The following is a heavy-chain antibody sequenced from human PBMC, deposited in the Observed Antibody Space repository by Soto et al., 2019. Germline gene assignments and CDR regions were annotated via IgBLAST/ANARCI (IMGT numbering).Heavy chain of an antibody. V-gene: IGHV1-8*01. CDR1: GYTFTSYD. D-gene: IGHD2-2*01. J-gene: IGHJ6*03. Sequence: ASVKVSCKASGYTFTSYDINWVRQATGQGLEWMGWMNPNSGNTGYAQKFQGRVTMTRNTSISTAYMELSSLRSEDTAVYYCARGGNRVPAEYYYYYMDGWGKGNTVTFSS. CDR2: MNPNSGNT. CDR3: ARGGNRVPAEYYYYYMDG.